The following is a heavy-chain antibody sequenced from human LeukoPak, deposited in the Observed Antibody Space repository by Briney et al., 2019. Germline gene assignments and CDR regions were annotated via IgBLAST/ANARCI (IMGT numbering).Heavy chain of an antibody. J-gene: IGHJ6*03. V-gene: IGHV4-31*03. Sequence: SETLSLTCTVSGGSISSGGYYWSWIRQHPGKGLEWIGYIYYSGSTYYNPSLKSRVTISVDTSKNQFSLKLSPVTAADTAEYYCARGGCVAARSPFTCYYMDVWGKGTTVTVSS. CDR1: GGSISSGGYY. D-gene: IGHD6-6*01. CDR3: ARGGCVAARSPFTCYYMDV. CDR2: IYYSGST.